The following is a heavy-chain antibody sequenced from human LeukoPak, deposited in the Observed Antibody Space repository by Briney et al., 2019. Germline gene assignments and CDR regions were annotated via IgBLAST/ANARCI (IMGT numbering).Heavy chain of an antibody. D-gene: IGHD1-26*01. V-gene: IGHV4-39*07. J-gene: IGHJ4*02. CDR3: ARWTYWELFDY. Sequence: PSETLSLTCTVSGGSISSSSYYWGWIRQPPGKGLEWIGSIYYSGSTYYNPSLKSRVTISVDTSKNQFSLKLSSVTAADTAVYYCARWTYWELFDYWGQGTLVTVSS. CDR2: IYYSGST. CDR1: GGSISSSSYY.